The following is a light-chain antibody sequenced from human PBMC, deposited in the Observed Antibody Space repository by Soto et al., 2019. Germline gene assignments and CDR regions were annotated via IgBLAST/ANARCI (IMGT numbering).Light chain of an antibody. CDR1: PSVSSY. CDR3: QQRSNWPPKYT. CDR2: DAS. V-gene: IGKV3-11*01. J-gene: IGKJ2*01. Sequence: EIVLTQSPATLSLSPGERATLSCRASPSVSSYLAWYQQKPGQAPRLLIYDASNMATGIPARFSGSGSGTDFTLTIISLEPEDFAVDYCQQRSNWPPKYTFGQGTKLEIK.